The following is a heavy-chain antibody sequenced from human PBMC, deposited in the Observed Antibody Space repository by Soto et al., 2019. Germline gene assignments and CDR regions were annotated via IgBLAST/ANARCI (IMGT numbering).Heavy chain of an antibody. V-gene: IGHV4-31*03. CDR1: GGSISSGAYY. CDR2: IYDSGNT. J-gene: IGHJ5*02. Sequence: QVQLQESGPGLVKPSQTLSLTCTVSGGSISSGAYYWSWIRQHPGKGLEWIGYIYDSGNTHYNPSLNSRVTISVDTSKNQFSLKLSSVSAADTAVYYCATVWLGESFFDPWGQGTLVTVSS. CDR3: ATVWLGESFFDP. D-gene: IGHD3-10*01.